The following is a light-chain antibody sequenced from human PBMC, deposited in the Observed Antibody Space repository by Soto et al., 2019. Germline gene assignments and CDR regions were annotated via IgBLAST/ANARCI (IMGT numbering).Light chain of an antibody. J-gene: IGLJ1*01. CDR1: SSSIGSNY. V-gene: IGLV1-51*01. Sequence: QSVLTRPPSVSAAPGQMVTISCSGSSSSIGSNYASWYQQLPGTAPKLLIYENNKRPSGIPDRFSGSKSGTSATLGIAGLQTGDEADYYCGTWDSSLSVYVLGTGTKVTVL. CDR3: GTWDSSLSVYV. CDR2: ENN.